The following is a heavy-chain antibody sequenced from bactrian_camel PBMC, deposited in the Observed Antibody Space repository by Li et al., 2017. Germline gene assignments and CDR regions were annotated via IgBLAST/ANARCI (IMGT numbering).Heavy chain of an antibody. V-gene: IGHV3S40*01. D-gene: IGHD2*01. Sequence: VQLVESGGGSVQAGGSLRLSCVASEYTVCGGWFRQAAGKEREGVAAITSESGLTYYADSVQGRFTISRDNDDHTMYLQMNSLKPEDTATYYCAIRTFRGFYCYTGPSDDFDYWGQGTQVTVS. CDR1: EYTVCG. CDR2: ITSESGLT. CDR3: AIRTFRGFYCYTGPSDDFDY. J-gene: IGHJ6*01.